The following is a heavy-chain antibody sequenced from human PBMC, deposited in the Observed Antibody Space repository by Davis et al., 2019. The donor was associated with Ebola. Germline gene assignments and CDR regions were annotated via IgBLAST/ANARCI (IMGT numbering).Heavy chain of an antibody. D-gene: IGHD6-19*01. CDR2: IYSGGST. Sequence: GGSLRLSCAASGFTVSSNYMSWVRQAPGKGLEWVSVIYSGGSTYYADSVKGRFTISRHNSKNTLYLQMGSLRAEDMAVYYCARESVAADYYYYGMDVWGQGTTVTVSS. CDR3: ARESVAADYYYYGMDV. CDR1: GFTVSSNY. J-gene: IGHJ6*02. V-gene: IGHV3-53*04.